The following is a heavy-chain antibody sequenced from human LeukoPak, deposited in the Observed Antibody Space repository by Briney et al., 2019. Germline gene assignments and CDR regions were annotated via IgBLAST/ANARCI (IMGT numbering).Heavy chain of an antibody. V-gene: IGHV4-59*08. CDR3: ARRAEGFDP. CDR2: IYYSGST. CDR1: GGSISSYY. J-gene: IGHJ5*02. D-gene: IGHD6-25*01. Sequence: NASETLSLTCTVSGGSISSYYWSWIRQPPGKGLEWIGYIYYSGSTNYNPSLKSRVTISVDTSKNQFSLKLSSVTAADTAVYYCARRAEGFDPWGQGTLVTVSS.